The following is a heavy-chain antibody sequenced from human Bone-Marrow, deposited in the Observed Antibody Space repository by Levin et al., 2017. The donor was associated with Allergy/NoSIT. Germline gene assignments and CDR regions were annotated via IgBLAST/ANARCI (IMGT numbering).Heavy chain of an antibody. Sequence: SETLSLTCAVYGGSFSGHYWSWIRQPPGKGLEWIAEINDSGNTNYNPSLKSRVTISVDTSKNQFSLRMYSVTAADTAVYYCARGFSQQPIYWSQGTLVTVSP. V-gene: IGHV4-34*01. CDR1: GGSFSGHY. CDR3: ARGFSQQPIY. D-gene: IGHD6-13*01. CDR2: INDSGNT. J-gene: IGHJ4*02.